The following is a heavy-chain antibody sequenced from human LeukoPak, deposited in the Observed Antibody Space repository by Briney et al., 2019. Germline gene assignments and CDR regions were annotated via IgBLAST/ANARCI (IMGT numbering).Heavy chain of an antibody. D-gene: IGHD1-26*01. J-gene: IGHJ5*02. Sequence: SETLSLTCTVSGGSISSGSYYWSWIRQPAGKGLEWIGRIYTSGSTNYNPSLKSRVTISVDTSKNQFSLKLSSVTAADTAVYYYARGWEGFDPWGQGTLVTVSS. CDR2: IYTSGST. CDR3: ARGWEGFDP. V-gene: IGHV4-61*02. CDR1: GGSISSGSYY.